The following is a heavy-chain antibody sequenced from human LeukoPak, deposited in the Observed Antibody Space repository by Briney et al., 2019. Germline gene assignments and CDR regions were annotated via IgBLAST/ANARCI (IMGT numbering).Heavy chain of an antibody. D-gene: IGHD3-22*01. V-gene: IGHV4-39*07. CDR3: ARSPIYYDSSGYYYGGSDY. CDR1: GGSISSSSYY. J-gene: IGHJ4*02. CDR2: INHSGST. Sequence: SETLSLTCTVSGGSISSSSYYWSWIRQPPGKGLEWIGEINHSGSTNYNPSLKSRVTISVDTSKNQFSLKLSSVTAADTAVYYCARSPIYYDSSGYYYGGSDYWGQGTLVTVSS.